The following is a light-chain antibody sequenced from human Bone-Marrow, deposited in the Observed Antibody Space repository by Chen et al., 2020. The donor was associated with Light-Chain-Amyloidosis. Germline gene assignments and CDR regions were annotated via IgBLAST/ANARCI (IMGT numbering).Light chain of an antibody. CDR2: EVT. CDR1: SSDVGGDNH. Sequence: QSALTQPASVSGSPGQSITISCTGTSSDVGGDNHVSWYQQHPDKAPELMIYEVTNRPSLVPDRLAGSKADNTASLSISGLRTEDEADYFCGSYASANTLVFGSGTRVTVL. V-gene: IGLV2-14*01. CDR3: GSYASANTLV. J-gene: IGLJ1*01.